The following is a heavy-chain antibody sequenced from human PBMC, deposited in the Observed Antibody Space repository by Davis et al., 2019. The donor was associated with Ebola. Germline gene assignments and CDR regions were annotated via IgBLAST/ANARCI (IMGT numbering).Heavy chain of an antibody. CDR3: ARGGSYRPYYFDY. CDR1: GGSFSDYS. D-gene: IGHD3-16*02. CDR2: IYHSGST. Sequence: PSETLSLTCAVYGGSFSDYSWSWIRQPPGKGLEWIGYIYHSGSTYYNPSLKSRVTISVDTSKNQFSLKLSSVTAADTAVYYCARGGSYRPYYFDYWGQGTLVTVSS. V-gene: IGHV4-34*01. J-gene: IGHJ4*02.